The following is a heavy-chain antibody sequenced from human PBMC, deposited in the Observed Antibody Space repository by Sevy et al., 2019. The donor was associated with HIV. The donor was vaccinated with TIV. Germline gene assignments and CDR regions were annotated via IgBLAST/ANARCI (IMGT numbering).Heavy chain of an antibody. CDR3: AKDRWGIAAAGTGVFDY. CDR1: GYTFTGYY. Sequence: ASVKVSCKASGYTFTGYYMHWVRQAPGQGLEWMGWINPNSGGTDYAQKFQGRVTMTRDTSISIAYMELSRLSSDDTAVYFCAKDRWGIAAAGTGVFDYWGQGALVTVSS. V-gene: IGHV1-2*02. D-gene: IGHD6-13*01. J-gene: IGHJ4*02. CDR2: INPNSGGT.